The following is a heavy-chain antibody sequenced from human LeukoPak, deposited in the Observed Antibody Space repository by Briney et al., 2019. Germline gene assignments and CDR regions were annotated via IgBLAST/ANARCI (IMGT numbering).Heavy chain of an antibody. J-gene: IGHJ4*02. Sequence: PGGSLRLSCAASGFTVSSDYMGWVRQAPEKGLKWVSLISSGGSTYYADSLKGRFTISRDNSKNTLYLQMNSLRAEDTAVYYCGRVGDGYNDNYWGQGTLVTVSS. CDR2: ISSGGST. D-gene: IGHD5-24*01. CDR3: GRVGDGYNDNY. CDR1: GFTVSSDY. V-gene: IGHV3-66*01.